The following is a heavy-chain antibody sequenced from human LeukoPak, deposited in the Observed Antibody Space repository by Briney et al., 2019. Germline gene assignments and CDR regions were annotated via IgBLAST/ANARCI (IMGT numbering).Heavy chain of an antibody. CDR1: GYTFAGYF. CDR2: INPNSGGT. CDR3: ARIGYNHYFDY. D-gene: IGHD1-14*01. Sequence: ASVKVSCKASGYTFAGYFVHWVRQAPGQGLEWMGWINPNSGGTNYAQTLQGRVTMTRDTSITTAYLELSRLRSDDTAVYYCARIGYNHYFDYWGQGTLVTVSS. V-gene: IGHV1-2*02. J-gene: IGHJ4*02.